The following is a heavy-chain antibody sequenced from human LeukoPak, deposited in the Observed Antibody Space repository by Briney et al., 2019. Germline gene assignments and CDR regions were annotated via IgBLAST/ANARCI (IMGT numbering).Heavy chain of an antibody. J-gene: IGHJ4*02. V-gene: IGHV4-59*01. CDR2: IYYSGST. Sequence: SETLSLACTVSGGSISSYYWSWIRQPPGKGLEWIGYIYYSGSTNYNPSLKSRVTISVDTSKNQFSLKLSSVTAADTAVYYCARGQVLADYWGQGTLVTVSS. CDR1: GGSISSYY. D-gene: IGHD2/OR15-2a*01. CDR3: ARGQVLADY.